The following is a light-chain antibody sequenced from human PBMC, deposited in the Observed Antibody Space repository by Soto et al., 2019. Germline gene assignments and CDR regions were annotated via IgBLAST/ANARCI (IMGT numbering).Light chain of an antibody. Sequence: QLVVTQSSSASASLGSSVKLTCTLSSGHSSYIIAWHQQQPGKAPRYLMKLEGSGSYNKGSGVPDRFSGSSSGADRYLTISNLQFEDEADYYCETWDSNTVVFGGGTQLTVL. CDR3: ETWDSNTVV. V-gene: IGLV4-60*02. CDR2: LEGSGSY. CDR1: SGHSSYI. J-gene: IGLJ2*01.